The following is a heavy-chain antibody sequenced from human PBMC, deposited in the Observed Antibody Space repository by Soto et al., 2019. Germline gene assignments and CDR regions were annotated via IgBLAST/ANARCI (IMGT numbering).Heavy chain of an antibody. J-gene: IGHJ6*02. D-gene: IGHD3-3*01. CDR3: ARMGDDFWNYGMDV. CDR2: IYTSGST. CDR1: GGSISSYY. V-gene: IGHV4-4*07. Sequence: PSETLSLTCTVSGGSISSYYWSWIRQPAGKGLGWIGRIYTSGSTNYNPSLKSRVTMSVDTSKNQFSLKLSSVTAADTAVYYCARMGDDFWNYGMDVWGQGTTVTVSS.